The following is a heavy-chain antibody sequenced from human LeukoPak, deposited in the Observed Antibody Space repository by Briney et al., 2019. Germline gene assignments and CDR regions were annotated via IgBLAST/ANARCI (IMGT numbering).Heavy chain of an antibody. CDR1: GGSFSGYY. CDR2: INHSGST. V-gene: IGHV4-34*01. J-gene: IGHJ2*01. Sequence: SVTLSLTCAVYGGSFSGYYWNWIRQPPGKGLEWIGEINHSGSTNYNPSLKSRVTISVDTSKNQFSLKLSSVTAADTAVYYCARVPSRYFDLWGRGTLVTVSS. CDR3: ARVPSRYFDL.